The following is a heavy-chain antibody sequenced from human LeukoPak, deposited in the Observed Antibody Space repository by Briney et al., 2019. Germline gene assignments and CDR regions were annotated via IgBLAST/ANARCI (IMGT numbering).Heavy chain of an antibody. CDR1: GFSFRTYE. D-gene: IGHD5-18*01. CDR2: IGTSGNII. Sequence: GGSLRLSCAASGFSFRTYEMHWVRQAPGKGLEWVSYIGTSGNIIYYADSVKGRFTISRDNAKNSLYLQMISLRAEDTAFYYCASSRTERGYSFGYGYWGQGTLVTVSS. J-gene: IGHJ4*02. V-gene: IGHV3-48*03. CDR3: ASSRTERGYSFGYGY.